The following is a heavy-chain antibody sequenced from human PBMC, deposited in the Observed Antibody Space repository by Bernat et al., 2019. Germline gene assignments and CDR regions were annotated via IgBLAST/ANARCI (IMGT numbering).Heavy chain of an antibody. CDR1: GYTFTSYA. V-gene: IGHV1-3*01. D-gene: IGHD5-18*01. Sequence: QVQLVQSGAEVKKPGASVKVSCKASGYTFTSYAMHWVRQAPGQRLEWMGWINAGNGNTKYSQKFQGRVTITRDTSASTAYMELSSLRSEDTAVYYCARDRDSYGYSRYYYYGMDVWRQGTTVTVSS. CDR3: ARDRDSYGYSRYYYYGMDV. CDR2: INAGNGNT. J-gene: IGHJ6*02.